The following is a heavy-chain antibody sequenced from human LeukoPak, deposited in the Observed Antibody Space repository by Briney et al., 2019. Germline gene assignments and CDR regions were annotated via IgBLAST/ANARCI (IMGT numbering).Heavy chain of an antibody. J-gene: IGHJ4*02. CDR3: ARQDAAAGTGSDYFDY. CDR2: INHSGST. V-gene: IGHV4-34*01. D-gene: IGHD6-13*01. Sequence: SETLSLTCAVYGGSFSGYYWSWIRQPPGKGLEWIGEINHSGSTNYNPSLKSRVTISVDTSKNQFSLKLSSVTAADTAVYYCARQDAAAGTGSDYFDYWGQGTLVTVSS. CDR1: GGSFSGYY.